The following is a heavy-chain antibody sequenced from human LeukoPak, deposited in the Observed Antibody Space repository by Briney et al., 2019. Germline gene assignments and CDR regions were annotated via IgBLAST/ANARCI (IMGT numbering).Heavy chain of an antibody. J-gene: IGHJ3*02. CDR3: ASSRTNYCGGDCPYDAFDI. CDR2: MNPNSGNT. D-gene: IGHD2-21*01. V-gene: IGHV1-8*03. Sequence: GASVKVSCKASGYTFTSYDINWVRQATGQGLEWMGWMNPNSGNTGYAQRFQGRVTITRNTSISTAYMELSSLRSEDTAVYYCASSRTNYCGGDCPYDAFDIWGQGTMVTFSS. CDR1: GYTFTSYD.